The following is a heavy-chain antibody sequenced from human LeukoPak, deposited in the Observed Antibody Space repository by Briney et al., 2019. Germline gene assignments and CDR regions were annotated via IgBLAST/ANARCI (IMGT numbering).Heavy chain of an antibody. Sequence: PGGSLRLSCAASGFTFSSYAMHWVRQAPGKGLEWVAVISYDGSNKYYADSVKGRFTISRDNSKNTLYLQMNSLRAEDTAVYYCARVGWLRFFDYWGQGTLVTVSS. CDR1: GFTFSSYA. CDR2: ISYDGSNK. V-gene: IGHV3-30-3*01. J-gene: IGHJ4*02. CDR3: ARVGWLRFFDY. D-gene: IGHD5-12*01.